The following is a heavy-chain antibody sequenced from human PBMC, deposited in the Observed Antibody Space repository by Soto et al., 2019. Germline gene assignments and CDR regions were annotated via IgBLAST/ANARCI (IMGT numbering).Heavy chain of an antibody. CDR3: TRDASRDSSARGWFDP. CDR1: GFSITSFA. Sequence: VGSLRLSCVASGFSITSFAMNWVRQAPGKGLEWVSTISSNSAYIYYTDALRGRFTISRDNAKNSLHLQMNSLRAEDTAVYYCTRDASRDSSARGWFDPWGPGTLVTVS. V-gene: IGHV3-21*01. CDR2: ISSNSAYI. J-gene: IGHJ5*02. D-gene: IGHD6-13*01.